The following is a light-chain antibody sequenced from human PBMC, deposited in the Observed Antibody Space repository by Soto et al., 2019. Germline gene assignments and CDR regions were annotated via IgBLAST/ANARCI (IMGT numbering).Light chain of an antibody. CDR2: GAS. J-gene: IGKJ1*01. CDR1: QSVSSSY. V-gene: IGKV3-20*01. CDR3: QRYDSFRT. Sequence: EIVLTQSPGTLSLSPGERATLSCRASQSVSSSYLAWYQQKRGQAPRLLVYGASSRATGIPDRFSGSGSGTDFTLTITRLEPEDFAMYYCQRYDSFRTFGQGTKVDI.